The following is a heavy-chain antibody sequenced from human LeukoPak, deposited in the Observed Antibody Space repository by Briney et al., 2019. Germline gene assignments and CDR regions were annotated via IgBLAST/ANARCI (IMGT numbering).Heavy chain of an antibody. J-gene: IGHJ4*02. CDR3: TTAMARRGYSGYDYPN. D-gene: IGHD5-12*01. Sequence: PGGSLRLSCAASGFTFSNAWMSWVRQAPGKGLEWVGRIKSKTDGGTTDYAAPVKGRFTISRDDSKNTLYLQMNSLKTEDTAVYYCTTAMARRGYSGYDYPNWGQGTLVTVSS. V-gene: IGHV3-15*01. CDR2: IKSKTDGGTT. CDR1: GFTFSNAW.